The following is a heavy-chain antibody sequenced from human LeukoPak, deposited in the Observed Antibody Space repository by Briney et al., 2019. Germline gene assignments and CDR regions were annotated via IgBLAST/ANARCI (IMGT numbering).Heavy chain of an antibody. D-gene: IGHD3-16*01. Sequence: GGSLRLSCVASGFTFNNYAMHWVRQAPGKGLEWVAFISNDGSNKFYADSVKGRFTIPRDDSRNTLHVEMRSLRPEDTAVYYCARDLGPTYCILDSWGQGILVTVSS. CDR1: GFTFNNYA. J-gene: IGHJ4*02. CDR2: ISNDGSNK. V-gene: IGHV3-30*04. CDR3: ARDLGPTYCILDS.